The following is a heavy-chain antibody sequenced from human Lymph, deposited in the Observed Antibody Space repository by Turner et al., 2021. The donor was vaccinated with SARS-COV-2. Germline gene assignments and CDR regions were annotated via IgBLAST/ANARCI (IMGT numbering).Heavy chain of an antibody. V-gene: IGHV4-59*01. CDR3: ARETVNNWVDP. J-gene: IGHJ5*02. D-gene: IGHD2-21*02. CDR1: GGSMNSNY. Sequence: QVQLQESGPRLVKPLETRSLPCTVSGGSMNSNYWSWIRQPPGKRLEWIGYIYYRGSTNYNPSLESRVTISVDTSRNQFSLNLTSVTAADTAIYYCARETVNNWVDPWGQGTLVTVSS. CDR2: IYYRGST.